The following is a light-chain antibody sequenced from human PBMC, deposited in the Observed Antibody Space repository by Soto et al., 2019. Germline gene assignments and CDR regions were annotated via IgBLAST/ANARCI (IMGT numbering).Light chain of an antibody. J-gene: IGKJ2*01. CDR2: DTF. CDR1: QSVSSH. V-gene: IGKV3-11*01. Sequence: ELVLTQSPATLSLSPGERATLSCRASQSVSSHLAWYQQKSGQAPRLLMYDTFNRATGIPARFNGSGSGTDFTLTISSLEPQDFAVYYCQQRSNWPPGYTFGQGTKLEIK. CDR3: QQRSNWPPGYT.